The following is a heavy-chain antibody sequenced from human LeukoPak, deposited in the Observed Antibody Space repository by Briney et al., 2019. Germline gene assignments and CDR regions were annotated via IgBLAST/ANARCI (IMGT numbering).Heavy chain of an antibody. CDR2: ISSSSSYI. CDR1: GFTFSTYS. J-gene: IGHJ3*02. D-gene: IGHD1-1*01. V-gene: IGHV3-21*01. Sequence: GSLRLSCAASGFTFSTYSMNWVRQAPGKGLEWVSSISSSSSYIYSADSVKGRFTISRDNAKNSLFLQMNGLRAEDTAVYYCARDRNLFPDAFDIWGQGTMATVSS. CDR3: ARDRNLFPDAFDI.